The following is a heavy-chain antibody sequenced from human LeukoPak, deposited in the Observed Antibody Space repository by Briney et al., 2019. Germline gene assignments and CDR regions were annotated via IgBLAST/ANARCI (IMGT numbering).Heavy chain of an antibody. J-gene: IGHJ5*02. Sequence: GGSLRLSCAASGFTFSDYYMNWIRQAPGKGLEWVSYISSSGSTIYYADSVKGRFTISRDNAKNSLYLQMSSLRAEDTAVYCCGRDWGLLWFGEFSWGQGTLVTVSS. D-gene: IGHD3-10*01. CDR1: GFTFSDYY. CDR2: ISSSGSTI. V-gene: IGHV3-11*01. CDR3: GRDWGLLWFGEFS.